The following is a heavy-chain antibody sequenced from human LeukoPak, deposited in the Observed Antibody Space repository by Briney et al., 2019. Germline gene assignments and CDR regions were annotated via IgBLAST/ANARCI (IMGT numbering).Heavy chain of an antibody. D-gene: IGHD6-19*01. CDR1: GGSISSYY. J-gene: IGHJ6*03. CDR3: ARDRGSGWPYYMDV. Sequence: SETLSLTCTVSGGSISSYYWSWIRQPAGKGLEWIGRIYTSGSTNYNPSLKSRVTMSVDTSKNQFSLKLSSVTAADTAVYYCARDRGSGWPYYMDVWGKGTTVTISS. CDR2: IYTSGST. V-gene: IGHV4-4*07.